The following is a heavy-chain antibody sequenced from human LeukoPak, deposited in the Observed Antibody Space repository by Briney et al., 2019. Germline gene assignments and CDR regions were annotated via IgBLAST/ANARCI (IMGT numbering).Heavy chain of an antibody. D-gene: IGHD2-2*01. Sequence: SETLSLTCAVYGGSFSGYYWSWIRQPPGKGLEWNGEINHSGSTNYNPSLKSRVTISVDTSKNQFSLKLSSVTAADTAVYYCARGYCSSTSCLHAFDIWGQGTMVTVSS. CDR3: ARGYCSSTSCLHAFDI. CDR2: INHSGST. J-gene: IGHJ3*02. CDR1: GGSFSGYY. V-gene: IGHV4-34*01.